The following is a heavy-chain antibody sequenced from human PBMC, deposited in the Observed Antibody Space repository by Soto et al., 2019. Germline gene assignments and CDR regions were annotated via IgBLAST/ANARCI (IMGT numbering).Heavy chain of an antibody. Sequence: SETLSLTCTVSVDSITTYYWSWIRQPAGKGLEWIGRIDASGNTNYNPSLNSRVTMSIDTSKKQFSLKLTSVTAADTAIYYCARYSNNWFQTEGMDVWRQGTTVTVSS. CDR2: IDASGNT. CDR3: ARYSNNWFQTEGMDV. V-gene: IGHV4-4*07. D-gene: IGHD6-13*01. CDR1: VDSITTYY. J-gene: IGHJ6*02.